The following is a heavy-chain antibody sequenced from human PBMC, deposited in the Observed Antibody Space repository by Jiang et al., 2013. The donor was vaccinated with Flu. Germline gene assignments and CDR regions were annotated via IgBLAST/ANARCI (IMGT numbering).Heavy chain of an antibody. CDR3: ARGKESDSSSNDAAAGRMYDLDY. D-gene: IGHD6-13*01. V-gene: IGHV1-2*04. CDR2: INPNSGGT. J-gene: IGHJ4*02. CDR1: GYTFTGYY. Sequence: VKVSCKASGYTFTGYYMHWVRQAPGQGLEWMGWINPNSGGTNYAQKFQGWVTMTRDTSISTAYMELSRLRSDDTAVYYCARGKESDSSSNDAAAGRMYDLDYWGQGTLVTVSS.